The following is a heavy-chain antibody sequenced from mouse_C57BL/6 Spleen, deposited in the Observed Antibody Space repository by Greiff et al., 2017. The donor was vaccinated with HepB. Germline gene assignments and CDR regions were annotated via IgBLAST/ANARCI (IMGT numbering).Heavy chain of an antibody. D-gene: IGHD1-1*01. CDR2: INPNNGGT. CDR1: GYTFTDYY. J-gene: IGHJ3*01. V-gene: IGHV1-26*01. Sequence: VQLQQSGPELVKPGASVKISCKASGYTFTDYYMNWVKQSHGKSLEWIGDINPNNGGTSYNQKFKGKATLTVDKSSSTAYMELRSLTSEDSAVYYCARSSLQFAYWGQGTLVTVSA. CDR3: ARSSLQFAY.